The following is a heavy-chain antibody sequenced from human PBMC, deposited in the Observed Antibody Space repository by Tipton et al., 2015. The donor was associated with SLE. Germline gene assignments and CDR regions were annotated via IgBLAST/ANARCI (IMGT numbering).Heavy chain of an antibody. V-gene: IGHV4-4*02. D-gene: IGHD2-21*01. CDR2: IYHSGTT. Sequence: SLRLSCAVSGGSISNTNWWSWVRQPPGKGLEWIGEIYHSGTTNYNPSLKSRVTISVDTSKNQFSLQVNSVTAADTAMYYCARGKISWAVFVVRNYFDSWGQGTLVTVSS. CDR1: GGSISNTNW. CDR3: ARGKISWAVFVVRNYFDS. J-gene: IGHJ4*02.